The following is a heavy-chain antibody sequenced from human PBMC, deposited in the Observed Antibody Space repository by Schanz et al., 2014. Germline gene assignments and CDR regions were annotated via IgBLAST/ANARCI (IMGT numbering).Heavy chain of an antibody. D-gene: IGHD3-10*01. J-gene: IGHJ3*01. CDR2: IWNDRNDI. CDR1: GFPFSTYS. CDR3: PREMRSAGIRAFDL. Sequence: VQLVESGGGLVKPGGSLRLSCVASGFPFSTYSIHWVRQAPGKGLEWVSVIWNDRNDIYYADSVKGRFTISRDNSKNMLYLQMNSLTAEDTAVYYCPREMRSAGIRAFDLWGRGTLVTVSS. V-gene: IGHV3-33*08.